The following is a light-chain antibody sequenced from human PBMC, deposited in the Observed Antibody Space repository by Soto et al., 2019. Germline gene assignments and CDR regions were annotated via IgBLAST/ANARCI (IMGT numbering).Light chain of an antibody. CDR2: GNS. J-gene: IGLJ2*01. Sequence: QSVLTQPPSVSGAPGQRVTISCTGSSSNIGAVYDVHWYQQLPGTAPKLLIYGNSKRPSGVPDRFSGSKSGTSASLAITGLQAEDEADYYCRSYDSSLSAVVFGGGTKLTVL. V-gene: IGLV1-40*01. CDR3: RSYDSSLSAVV. CDR1: SSNIGAVYD.